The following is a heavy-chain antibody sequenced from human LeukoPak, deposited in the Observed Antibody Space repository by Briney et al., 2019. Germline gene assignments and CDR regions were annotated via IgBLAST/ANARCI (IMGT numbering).Heavy chain of an antibody. D-gene: IGHD6-6*01. CDR1: GFTLSGHS. CDR3: ARDRYSSSSVIDY. Sequence: PGGSLRLSCAATGFTLSGHSMNWVRQAPGKGLDWVSSISPTSAYIYYQDSVKGRFTISRDNAKNTLYLQMDSLRAEDTAVYYCARDRYSSSSVIDYWGQGTLVTVSS. CDR2: ISPTSAYI. V-gene: IGHV3-21*01. J-gene: IGHJ4*02.